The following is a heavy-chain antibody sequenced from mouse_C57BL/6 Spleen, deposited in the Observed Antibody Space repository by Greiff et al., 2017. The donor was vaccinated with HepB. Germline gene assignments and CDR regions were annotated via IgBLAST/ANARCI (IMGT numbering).Heavy chain of an antibody. Sequence: QVQLQQPGAELVKPGASVKLSCKASGYTFTSYWMHWVKQRPGQGLEWIGMIHPNSGSTNYNEKFKSKATLTVDKSSSTAYMQLSSLTSEDSAVYYCARGTYYYGMDAMDYWGQGTSVTVSP. CDR2: IHPNSGST. CDR1: GYTFTSYW. CDR3: ARGTYYYGMDAMDY. D-gene: IGHD1-1*01. J-gene: IGHJ4*01. V-gene: IGHV1-64*01.